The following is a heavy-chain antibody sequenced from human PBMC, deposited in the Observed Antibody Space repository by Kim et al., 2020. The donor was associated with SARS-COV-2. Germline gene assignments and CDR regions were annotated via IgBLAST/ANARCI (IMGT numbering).Heavy chain of an antibody. D-gene: IGHD2-2*01. J-gene: IGHJ4*02. CDR3: TADLRCCTNPNCYEVDY. V-gene: IGHV3-15*01. Sequence: GGSLRLSCAASGLTFSKAWMSWVRQAPGKGLEWVGRIKSKTDGGATDYGAPGKGRFTISRDDSKTTLYLHMHSLKTEDTAVYYCTADLRCCTNPNCYEVDYWGQGTLVTVSS. CDR2: IKSKTDGGAT. CDR1: GLTFSKAW.